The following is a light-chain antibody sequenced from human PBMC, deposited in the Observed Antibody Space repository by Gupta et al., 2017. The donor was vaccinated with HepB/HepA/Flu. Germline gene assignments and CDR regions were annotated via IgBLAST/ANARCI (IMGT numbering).Light chain of an antibody. J-gene: IGLJ3*02. Sequence: QSVLTQPPSASGPPGPRLTISCSGSSSNIEGNYVFWYQQGTGTAPKLLIYMNTKRHSGMPERFSGSKYATSASVTTSGLRAEEEADYYCAAWNASSSGWVFGGGTKLTVL. CDR3: AAWNASSSGWV. CDR1: SSNIEGNY. V-gene: IGLV1-47*01. CDR2: MNT.